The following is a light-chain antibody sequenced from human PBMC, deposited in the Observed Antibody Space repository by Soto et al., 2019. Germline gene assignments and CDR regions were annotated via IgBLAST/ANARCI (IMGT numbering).Light chain of an antibody. J-gene: IGLJ2*01. CDR2: EGS. Sequence: LTQPASVSGSPGQSITISCTGTSSDVGSYNLVSWYQQHPGKAPKLMIYEGSKRPSGVSNRFSGSKSGNTASLTISGLQAEDEADYYCCSYAGSSTSVVFGGGTQLTVL. CDR3: CSYAGSSTSVV. V-gene: IGLV2-23*01. CDR1: SSDVGSYNL.